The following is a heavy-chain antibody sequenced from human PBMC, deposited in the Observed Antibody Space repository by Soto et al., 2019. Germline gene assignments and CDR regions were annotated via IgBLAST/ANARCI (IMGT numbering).Heavy chain of an antibody. J-gene: IGHJ5*02. CDR2: IYWNDDK. CDR3: AHVPEDVSLWFGEPSNWFDP. V-gene: IGHV2-5*01. D-gene: IGHD3-10*01. CDR1: GFSLSTSGVS. Sequence: QITLKESGPTLVKPRQTLTLTCTFSGFSLSTSGVSVGWIRQPPGKALEWLALIYWNDDKRYSPSLKSRLTITKDTSKNQVVLTMTNMDPVDTATYYCAHVPEDVSLWFGEPSNWFDPWGQGTLVTVSS.